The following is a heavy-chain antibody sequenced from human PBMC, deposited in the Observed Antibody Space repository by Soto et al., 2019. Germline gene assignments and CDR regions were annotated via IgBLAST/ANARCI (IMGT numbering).Heavy chain of an antibody. Sequence: AESLKISCKRSRYSFTSYWIAWVRQMPGKGLEWMGIIYPGDSDTRYSPSFQGQVTISADKSISTAYLQWSSLKASDTAMYYCARLTYTSWNYHPLPHDYWGQGSLV. J-gene: IGHJ4*02. V-gene: IGHV5-51*01. CDR1: RYSFTSYW. CDR2: IYPGDSDT. D-gene: IGHD3-16*01. CDR3: ARLTYTSWNYHPLPHDY.